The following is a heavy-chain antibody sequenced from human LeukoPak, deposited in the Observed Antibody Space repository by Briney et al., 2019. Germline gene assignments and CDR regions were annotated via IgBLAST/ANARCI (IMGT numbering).Heavy chain of an antibody. CDR2: ISSSSSYI. V-gene: IGHV3-21*04. CDR1: GFTFSSYS. J-gene: IGHJ1*01. D-gene: IGHD3-10*01. CDR3: ARTRGQYGSGSYYPSGEYFQH. Sequence: GGSLRLSCAASGFTFSSYSMNWVRQAPGKGLEWVSSISSSSSYIYYADSVKGRFTISRDNAKNSLYLQMNSLRAEDTAVYYCARTRGQYGSGSYYPSGEYFQHWGQGTLVTVSS.